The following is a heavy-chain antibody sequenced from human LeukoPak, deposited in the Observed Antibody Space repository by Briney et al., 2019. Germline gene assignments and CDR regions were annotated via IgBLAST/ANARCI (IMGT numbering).Heavy chain of an antibody. Sequence: SETLSLTCTVYGGSFSDYYWSWIRQPPGKGLEWIGEISHSGSTNYNPSLKGRVTISVDTSKNQFSLKLGSVTAADTAVYYCARDGVLRYFDWSPYYFDYWGQGTLVTVSS. CDR1: GGSFSDYY. V-gene: IGHV4-34*01. CDR2: ISHSGST. CDR3: ARDGVLRYFDWSPYYFDY. D-gene: IGHD3-9*01. J-gene: IGHJ4*02.